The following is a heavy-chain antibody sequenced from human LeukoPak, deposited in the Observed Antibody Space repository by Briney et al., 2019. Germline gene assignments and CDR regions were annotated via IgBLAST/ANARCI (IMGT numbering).Heavy chain of an antibody. CDR3: ARDRSGSRIGY. D-gene: IGHD1-26*01. V-gene: IGHV3-48*01. CDR2: ISSSSSTI. CDR1: GFTFSSYS. J-gene: IGHJ4*02. Sequence: GGSLRLSCAASGFTFSSYSMNWVRQAPGKGLEWVSYISSSSSTIYYADSVKGRFTISRDNAKNSLYLQMNSLRAEDTAVYYCARDRSGSRIGYWGQGTLVTVSS.